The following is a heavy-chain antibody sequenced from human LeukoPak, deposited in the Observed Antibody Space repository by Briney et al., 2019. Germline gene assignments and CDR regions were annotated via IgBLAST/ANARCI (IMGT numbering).Heavy chain of an antibody. CDR1: GYTFTSYG. D-gene: IGHD3-22*01. V-gene: IGHV1-18*01. CDR3: ARDLQYYYDSGGYRDLFDY. Sequence: ASVKVSCKASGYTFTSYGISWVRQAPGQGLEWMGWVNTYSGNTYYAQKLQGRVTMTTDTSTSTAYMELRSLRSDDTAVYYCARDLQYYYDSGGYRDLFDYWGQGTLVTVSS. CDR2: VNTYSGNT. J-gene: IGHJ4*02.